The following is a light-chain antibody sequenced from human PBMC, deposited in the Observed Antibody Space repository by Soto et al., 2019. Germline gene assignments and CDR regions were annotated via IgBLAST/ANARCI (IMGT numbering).Light chain of an antibody. CDR1: QGITSW. CDR2: AAS. Sequence: DIQMTQSPSSVSASVGDSLTITCRASQGITSWLAWYQQKPGRAPKLLIYAASNLQSGVPTRFSGSGSGTDFTLTISSLQPEDCGIYYCQKTSICPLTRGGGPKVEIK. CDR3: QKTSICPLT. V-gene: IGKV1-12*01. J-gene: IGKJ4*01.